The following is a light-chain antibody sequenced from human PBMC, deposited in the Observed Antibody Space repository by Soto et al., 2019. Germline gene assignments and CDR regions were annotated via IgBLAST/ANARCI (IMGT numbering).Light chain of an antibody. J-gene: IGKJ1*01. CDR3: QHYNSYSEA. CDR1: QTISSW. Sequence: DIQMTQSPSTLSGSVGDRVTITCRASQTISSWLAWYQQKPGKAPKLLIYKASTLKSGVPSRFSGSGSGTEFTLTLRNPQPDDFSTYYFQHYNSYSEAFGQGTKVELK. V-gene: IGKV1-5*03. CDR2: KAS.